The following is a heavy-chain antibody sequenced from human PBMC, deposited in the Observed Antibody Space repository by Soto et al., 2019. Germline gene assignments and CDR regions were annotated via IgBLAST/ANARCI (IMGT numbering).Heavy chain of an antibody. CDR2: INPNSGGT. V-gene: IGHV1-2*02. Sequence: QVQLVQSGAEVKKPGASVKVSCKASGYTFTGYYMHWVRQAPGQGLEWMGWINPNSGGTNYAQKFQGRVTMTRDTSISTAYMELSRLRSDDTAVYYCARDLGVGAIFGELWEGTNYYYYYGMDVWGQGTAVTVSS. CDR3: ARDLGVGAIFGELWEGTNYYYYYGMDV. D-gene: IGHD1-26*01. CDR1: GYTFTGYY. J-gene: IGHJ6*02.